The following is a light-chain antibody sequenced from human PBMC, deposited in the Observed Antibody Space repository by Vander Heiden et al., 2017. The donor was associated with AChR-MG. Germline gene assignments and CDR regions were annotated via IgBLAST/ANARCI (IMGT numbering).Light chain of an antibody. V-gene: IGLV1-40*01. J-gene: IGLJ3*02. Sequence: QSVLTQPPSMSGAPGQRVTISCTGNSFNIGGGHDVHWYQQLPGTAPKLVISSNTHRPSGVSDRFSGSKSGTSASLAITGLQTEDEADYYCQSYDVSLSSWVFGGGTKLTVL. CDR2: SNT. CDR3: QSYDVSLSSWV. CDR1: SFNIGGGHD.